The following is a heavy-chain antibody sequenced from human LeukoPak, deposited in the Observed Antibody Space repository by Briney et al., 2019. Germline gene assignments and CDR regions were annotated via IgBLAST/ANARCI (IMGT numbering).Heavy chain of an antibody. CDR2: FDPEDGET. CDR3: ATSSSATWELLRFVFDI. Sequence: ASVKVSCKVSGYTLTELSMHWVRQAPGKGLEWMGGFDPEDGETICAQKFQGRVTMTEDTSTDTAYMELSSLRSEDTAVYYCATSSSATWELLRFVFDIWGQGTMVTVSS. V-gene: IGHV1-24*01. J-gene: IGHJ3*02. CDR1: GYTLTELS. D-gene: IGHD1-26*01.